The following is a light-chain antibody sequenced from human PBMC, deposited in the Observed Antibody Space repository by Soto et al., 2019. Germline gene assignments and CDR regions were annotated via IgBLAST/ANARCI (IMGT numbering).Light chain of an antibody. CDR1: QSVGSK. CDR3: QQYDVWPALT. V-gene: IGKV3-15*01. CDR2: GAS. Sequence: EKVMTQSPVTLSVFPGERATLSCRASQSVGSKLAWYQQKPGQAPRLLIYGASNRATGIPVRFSGSGSGTEFTLTISSLQSEDFAVYYCQQYDVWPALTFGGGIKVEIK. J-gene: IGKJ4*01.